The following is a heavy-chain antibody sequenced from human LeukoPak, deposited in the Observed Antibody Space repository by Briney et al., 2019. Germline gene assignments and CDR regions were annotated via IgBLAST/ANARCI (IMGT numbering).Heavy chain of an antibody. J-gene: IGHJ4*02. CDR1: GGSISSYY. CDR2: IYYSGST. CDR3: ARGGGGYERLEVRVMVPFFDY. D-gene: IGHD5-12*01. Sequence: SETLSLTCTVSGGSISSYYWSWIRQPPGKGLEWIGYIYYSGSTNYNPSLKSRVTISVDTSKNQFSLKLSSVTAADTAVYYCARGGGGYERLEVRVMVPFFDYWGQGTLVTVSS. V-gene: IGHV4-59*01.